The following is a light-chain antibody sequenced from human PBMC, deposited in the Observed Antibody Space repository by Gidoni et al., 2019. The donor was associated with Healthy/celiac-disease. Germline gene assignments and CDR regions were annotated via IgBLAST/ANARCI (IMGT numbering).Light chain of an antibody. Sequence: DIPMTPPPSSLSASVGDRVTITCQASQDISNYLNWYQQKPGKAPKLLIYDASNLETGVPSRFSGSGSGTDFTFTISSLQPEDIATYYCQQYDNLPLTFGGGTKVEIK. J-gene: IGKJ4*01. CDR1: QDISNY. V-gene: IGKV1-33*01. CDR3: QQYDNLPLT. CDR2: DAS.